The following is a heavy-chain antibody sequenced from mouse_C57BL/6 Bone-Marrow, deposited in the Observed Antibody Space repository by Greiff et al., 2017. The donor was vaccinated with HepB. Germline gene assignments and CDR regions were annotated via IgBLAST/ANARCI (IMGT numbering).Heavy chain of an antibody. CDR3: TRPSITTVVATGY. CDR2: IDPETGGT. Sequence: QVQLQQSGPELVRPGASVTLSCKASGYTFTDYEMHWVKQTPVHGLEWIGAIDPETGGTAYNQKFKGKAILTADKSSSTAYMELRSLTSEDSAVYYCTRPSITTVVATGYWGQGTTLTVSS. D-gene: IGHD1-1*01. V-gene: IGHV1-15*01. J-gene: IGHJ2*01. CDR1: GYTFTDYE.